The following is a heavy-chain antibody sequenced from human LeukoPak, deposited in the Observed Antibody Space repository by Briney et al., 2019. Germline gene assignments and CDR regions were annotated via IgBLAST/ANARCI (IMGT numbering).Heavy chain of an antibody. CDR1: GFTFSSYE. J-gene: IGHJ3*02. CDR2: ITGSGSTI. V-gene: IGHV3-48*03. D-gene: IGHD7-27*01. Sequence: PGGSLRLSCVASGFTFSSYEMNWVRQAPGKGLEWVSYITGSGSTIYYADSVKGQFTISRDNAKNSLYLQMNSLRAEDTAVYYCAREGRLTGDAFDIWGQGTMVTVSS. CDR3: AREGRLTGDAFDI.